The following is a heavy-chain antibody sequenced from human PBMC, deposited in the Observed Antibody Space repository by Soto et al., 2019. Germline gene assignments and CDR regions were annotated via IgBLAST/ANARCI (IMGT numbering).Heavy chain of an antibody. J-gene: IGHJ6*02. Sequence: SETLSLTCTVSGGSISSSSYYWGWIRQPPGKGLEWIGSIYYSGSTYYNPSLKSRVTISVDTSKNQFSLKLSSVTPEDTAVYYCARTRVYDSYNYYGMAVWGQGTTVTVSS. D-gene: IGHD3-3*01. V-gene: IGHV4-39*01. CDR2: IYYSGST. CDR1: GGSISSSSYY. CDR3: ARTRVYDSYNYYGMAV.